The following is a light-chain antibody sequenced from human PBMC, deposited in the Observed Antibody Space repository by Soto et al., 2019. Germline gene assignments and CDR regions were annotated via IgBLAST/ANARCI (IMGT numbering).Light chain of an antibody. CDR3: SSYTMTSTLLI. V-gene: IGLV2-14*01. Sequence: QSALTQPASVSGSPGQSISVSCTGSSGDVGSYKYVSWYQQHPGKAPKLIISEVNKRPSGVSDRFSGSKSGNTASLTISGLQAEDEADYYCSSYTMTSTLLIFGGGTKLTVL. CDR1: SGDVGSYKY. J-gene: IGLJ2*01. CDR2: EVN.